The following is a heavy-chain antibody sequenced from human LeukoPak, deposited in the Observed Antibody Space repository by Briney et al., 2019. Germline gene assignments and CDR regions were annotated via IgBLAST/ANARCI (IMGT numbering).Heavy chain of an antibody. J-gene: IGHJ3*02. V-gene: IGHV3-21*01. CDR2: ISSSSSYI. CDR3: ARGSPYSGYDLRAFDI. D-gene: IGHD5-12*01. CDR1: GFTFSSYN. Sequence: GGSLRLSCAASGFTFSSYNMNWVRQAPGKGLEWVSSISSSSSYIYYADSVKGRFTISRDNAKNSLYLRMNSLRAEDTAVYYCARGSPYSGYDLRAFDIWGQGTTVTVSS.